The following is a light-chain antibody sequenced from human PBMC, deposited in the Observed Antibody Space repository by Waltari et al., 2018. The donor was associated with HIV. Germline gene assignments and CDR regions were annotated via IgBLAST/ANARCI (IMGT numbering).Light chain of an antibody. CDR2: YDI. J-gene: IGLJ2*01. Sequence: SYMLTQPPSVSVAPGETARITCEGDNIGSRRVQWYQQKVGQAPVLVIYYDIDRPSGIPERFSGSNSDNTATLTISRVEAGDEADYYCQVWDGDSNHVVFGGGTKLTVL. CDR1: NIGSRR. CDR3: QVWDGDSNHVV. V-gene: IGLV3-21*04.